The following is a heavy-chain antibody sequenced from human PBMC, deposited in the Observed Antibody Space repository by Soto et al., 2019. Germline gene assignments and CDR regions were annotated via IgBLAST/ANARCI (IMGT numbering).Heavy chain of an antibody. CDR1: GFTFSSYA. V-gene: IGHV3-64*01. Sequence: PGGSLRLSCAASGFTFSSYAMHWVRQAPGKGLEYVSAISSNGGSTYYANSVKGRFTISRDNSKNTLYLQMGSLRAEDMAVYYCARDASPIAEGPRYDILTGYYGGLVDYYYYMDVWGKGTTVTVSS. CDR2: ISSNGGST. D-gene: IGHD3-9*01. J-gene: IGHJ6*03. CDR3: ARDASPIAEGPRYDILTGYYGGLVDYYYYMDV.